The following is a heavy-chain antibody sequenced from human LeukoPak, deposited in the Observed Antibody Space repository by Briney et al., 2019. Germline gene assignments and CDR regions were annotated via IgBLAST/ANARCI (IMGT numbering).Heavy chain of an antibody. Sequence: GGSLRLSCAASGFTFSNYAMSWVRHAPGKGLEWASTISGSGGSTYYADSVKGRFTISRDNAKNTLFLQMNSLRAEDTALYYCGKGSNSRWPWDHWGQGTLLTDSS. V-gene: IGHV3-23*01. D-gene: IGHD6-13*01. CDR3: GKGSNSRWPWDH. J-gene: IGHJ4*02. CDR2: ISGSGGST. CDR1: GFTFSNYA.